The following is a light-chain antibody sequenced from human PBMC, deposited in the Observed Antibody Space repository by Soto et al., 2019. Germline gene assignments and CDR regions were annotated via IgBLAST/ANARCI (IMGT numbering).Light chain of an antibody. CDR2: GAS. CDR3: QQYGSSSWT. J-gene: IGKJ1*01. V-gene: IGKV3-20*01. Sequence: EIVLTQSPGTLSLSPGERATLSCRASQSVSSSYLAWYQQKPGQAPRLLIYGASSRATGIPDRFSGSGSGTDLTITISRLEPEDFEVYYCQQYGSSSWTFGQGTKVDIK. CDR1: QSVSSSY.